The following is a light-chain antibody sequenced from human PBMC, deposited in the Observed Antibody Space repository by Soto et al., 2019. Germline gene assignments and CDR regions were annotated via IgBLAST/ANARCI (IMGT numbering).Light chain of an antibody. CDR2: EGN. V-gene: IGLV2-23*01. Sequence: QSVLTQPASVSGSPGQSITISCAGSISDVGSSNLVSWYQQHPGKVPKLIIYEGNRRPSGVSSRFSGSNSGKTASLTISGLQAEDEADYYCCSYVGARRYVFVIATKLTAL. CDR1: ISDVGSSNL. CDR3: CSYVGARRYV. J-gene: IGLJ1*01.